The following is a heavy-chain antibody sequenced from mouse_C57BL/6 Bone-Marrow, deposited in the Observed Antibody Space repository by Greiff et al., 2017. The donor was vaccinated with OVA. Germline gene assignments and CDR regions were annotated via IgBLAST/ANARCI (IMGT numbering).Heavy chain of an antibody. CDR1: GFTFSDYY. Sequence: DVKLVESGGGLVQPGGSLKLSCAASGFTFSDYYMYWVRQTPEKRLEWVAYISNGGGSTYYPDTVKGRFTISRDNAKNTLYLQMSRLKSEDTAMYYCARHNWDYFDYWGQGTTLTVSS. V-gene: IGHV5-12*01. D-gene: IGHD4-1*01. J-gene: IGHJ2*01. CDR2: ISNGGGST. CDR3: ARHNWDYFDY.